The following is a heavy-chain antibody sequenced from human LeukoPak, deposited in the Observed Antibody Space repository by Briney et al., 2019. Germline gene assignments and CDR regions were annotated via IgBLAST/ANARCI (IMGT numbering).Heavy chain of an antibody. Sequence: KSSETLSLTCTVSGGSISSSSYYWSWIRQPPGKGLEWIGYIYYSGSTNYNPSLKSRVTISVDTSKNQFSLKLSSVTAADTAVYYCARDVGSSSRDWFDPWGQGTLVTVSS. CDR1: GGSISSSSYY. CDR2: IYYSGST. J-gene: IGHJ5*02. V-gene: IGHV4-61*01. D-gene: IGHD6-13*01. CDR3: ARDVGSSSRDWFDP.